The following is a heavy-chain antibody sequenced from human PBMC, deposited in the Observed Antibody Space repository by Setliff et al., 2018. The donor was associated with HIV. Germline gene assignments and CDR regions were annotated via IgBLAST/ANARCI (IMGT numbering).Heavy chain of an antibody. CDR1: GFTFSNAW. Sequence: GSLRLSCAASGFTFSNAWMSWVRQAPGKGLEWVGHIKSKIDGETTDYAAPVKGRITISRDDSKNTLSLQMNSLKTEDTAVYYCARVTTIFGVIIPFDYWGQGTLVTVSS. CDR2: IKSKIDGETT. D-gene: IGHD3-3*01. V-gene: IGHV3-15*01. J-gene: IGHJ4*02. CDR3: ARVTTIFGVIIPFDY.